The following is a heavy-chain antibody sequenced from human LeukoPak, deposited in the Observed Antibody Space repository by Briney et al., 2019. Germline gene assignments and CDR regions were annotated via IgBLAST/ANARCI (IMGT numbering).Heavy chain of an antibody. V-gene: IGHV3-53*01. J-gene: IGHJ4*02. CDR3: ARATPDN. CDR2: IYSGGST. D-gene: IGHD2-15*01. Sequence: PGGSLRLSCAASGFTVGSTYISWVRQAPGKGLEWVSVIYSGGSTKYADSVKARFTISRDNSKNTVYLQMNNLRAEDTAVYYCARATPDNWGQGTLVTVSS. CDR1: GFTVGSTY.